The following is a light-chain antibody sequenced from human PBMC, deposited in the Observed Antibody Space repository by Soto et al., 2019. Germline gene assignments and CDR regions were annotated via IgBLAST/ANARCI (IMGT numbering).Light chain of an antibody. V-gene: IGLV2-14*01. Sequence: QSALTQPASVSGSPGQSITISCTGTSSDVGAYGYVSWYQQHPGKAPKLMIYEVSYRPSGVYNRFSGSKSGNAASLTISGLQAEDEADDYCSSYTTSSTVVFGGGTKVTVL. CDR2: EVS. J-gene: IGLJ2*01. CDR3: SSYTTSSTVV. CDR1: SSDVGAYGY.